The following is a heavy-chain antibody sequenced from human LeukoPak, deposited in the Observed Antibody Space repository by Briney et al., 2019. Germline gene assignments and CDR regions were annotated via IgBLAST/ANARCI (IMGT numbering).Heavy chain of an antibody. CDR2: INPNSGGT. CDR3: ARDRGIAVASTPDY. V-gene: IGHV1-2*02. CDR1: GYTFTGYY. J-gene: IGHJ4*02. D-gene: IGHD6-19*01. Sequence: ASVKVSCKASGYTFTGYYMHWVRQAPGQGLEWMGWINPNSGGTNYTQKFQGRVTMTRDTSISTAYMELSRLRSDDTAMYYCARDRGIAVASTPDYWGQGTLVTVSS.